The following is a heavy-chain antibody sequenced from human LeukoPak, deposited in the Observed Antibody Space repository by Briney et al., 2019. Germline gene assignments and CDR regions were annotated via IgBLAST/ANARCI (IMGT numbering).Heavy chain of an antibody. CDR2: IYYSGRT. CDR3: ARERKPLSIDP. J-gene: IGHJ5*02. CDR1: GGSISSYY. V-gene: IGHV4-59*01. Sequence: SETLSLTCTVSGGSISSYYWSWIRQPPGKGLEWIGYIYYSGRTNYNPSPKSRVTISVDTSKNQFSLKLSSVTAADTAVYYCARERKPLSIDPWGQGTLVTVSS.